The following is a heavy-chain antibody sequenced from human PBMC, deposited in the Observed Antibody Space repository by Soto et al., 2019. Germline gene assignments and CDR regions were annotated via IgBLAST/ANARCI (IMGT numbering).Heavy chain of an antibody. CDR3: ARRYGSCFDY. V-gene: IGHV4-59*08. CDR2: IYYSGTT. Sequence: SETLSLTCTVSGGSISPYYWSWIRQPPGKGLEWIGFIYYSGTTNYNPSLKSRVTISVDTSLNQFSLKLTSVTAADTAAYYCARRYGSCFDYWGQGTLVTVSS. J-gene: IGHJ4*02. CDR1: GGSISPYY. D-gene: IGHD5-18*01.